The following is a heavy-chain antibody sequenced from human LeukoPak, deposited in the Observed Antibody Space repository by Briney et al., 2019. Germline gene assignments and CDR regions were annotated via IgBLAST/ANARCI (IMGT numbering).Heavy chain of an antibody. CDR2: IYYSGST. CDR1: GGSVSGGTYY. Sequence: SETLSLTCTVSGGSVSGGTYYWSWIRQPPGKGLEWIGYIYYSGSTNYNPSLKSRVTISVDTSKNQFSLKLSSVTAADTAVYYCARDRVRGNSTPFFDYWGQGTLVNVSS. D-gene: IGHD4-23*01. CDR3: ARDRVRGNSTPFFDY. J-gene: IGHJ4*02. V-gene: IGHV4-61*01.